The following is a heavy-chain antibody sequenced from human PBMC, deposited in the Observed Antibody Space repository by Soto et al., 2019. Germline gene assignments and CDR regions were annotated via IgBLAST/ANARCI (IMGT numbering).Heavy chain of an antibody. D-gene: IGHD3-3*01. CDR2: IYYSGST. Sequence: SETLSLTCTVSGGSISSGGYYWSWIRQHPGKGLEWIGYIYYSGSTYYNPSLKSRVTISVDTSKNQFSLKLSSVTAADPAVYYCARDRAPQDYDFWSYYDYYGMDVWGQGTTVTVSS. CDR1: GGSISSGGYY. J-gene: IGHJ6*02. V-gene: IGHV4-31*03. CDR3: ARDRAPQDYDFWSYYDYYGMDV.